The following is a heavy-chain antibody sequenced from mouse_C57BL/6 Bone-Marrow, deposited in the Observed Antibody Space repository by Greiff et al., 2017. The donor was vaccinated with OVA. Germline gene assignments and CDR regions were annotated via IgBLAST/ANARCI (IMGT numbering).Heavy chain of an antibody. J-gene: IGHJ2*01. D-gene: IGHD1-1*01. Sequence: VKLMESGAELARPGASVKMSCKASGYTFTSYTMHWVKQRPGQGLEWIGYINPSSGYTKYNQKFKDKATLTADKASSTAYMQLSSLTSEDSAVYYCARCWGSSYNYWGQGTTLTVSS. V-gene: IGHV1-4*01. CDR3: ARCWGSSYNY. CDR1: GYTFTSYT. CDR2: INPSSGYT.